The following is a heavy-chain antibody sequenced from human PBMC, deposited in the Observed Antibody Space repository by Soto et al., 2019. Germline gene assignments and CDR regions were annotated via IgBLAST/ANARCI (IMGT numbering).Heavy chain of an antibody. CDR3: VRDYLHYDVLTGSFLDCFDP. J-gene: IGHJ5*02. Sequence: QIQMVQSGGEVKKPGASVKVSCRASGYPFTSYGVSWVRQAPGQAPEWMGWISAHDNDINYGETFQGRLRLTTDTSTSTAYMELRNLRFDDTAVYYWVRDYLHYDVLTGSFLDCFDPWGQGTLVSVSS. CDR2: ISAHDNDI. D-gene: IGHD3-9*01. V-gene: IGHV1-18*01. CDR1: GYPFTSYG.